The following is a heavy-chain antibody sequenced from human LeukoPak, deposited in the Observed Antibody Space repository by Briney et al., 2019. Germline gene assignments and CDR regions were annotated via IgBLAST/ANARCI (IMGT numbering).Heavy chain of an antibody. V-gene: IGHV4-34*01. D-gene: IGHD2-2*01. Sequence: SETLSLTCAVYGGSFSGYYWSWIRQPPGKGLEWIGEINHSGSTNYNPSLKSRVTISVDTSKNQFSLKLSSVTAADTAVYYCARGVKYCSSTSCSYFDYWGQGTLVTVSS. CDR1: GGSFSGYY. CDR3: ARGVKYCSSTSCSYFDY. J-gene: IGHJ4*02. CDR2: INHSGST.